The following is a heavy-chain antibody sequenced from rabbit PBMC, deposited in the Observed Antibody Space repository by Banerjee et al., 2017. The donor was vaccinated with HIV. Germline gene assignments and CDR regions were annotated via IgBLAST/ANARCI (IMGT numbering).Heavy chain of an antibody. D-gene: IGHD1-1*01. CDR1: GLDFSSSYW. Sequence: QEQLEESGGDLVKPEGSLTLTCKASGLDFSSSYWICWVRQAPGKGLEWIACISAGSSGSAYYASWAKGRFTISKTSSTTVTLQMTSLTAADTATYFCARAYVSSGGSYNLWGPGTLVTVS. J-gene: IGHJ4*01. CDR3: ARAYVSSGGSYNL. CDR2: ISAGSSGSA. V-gene: IGHV1S45*01.